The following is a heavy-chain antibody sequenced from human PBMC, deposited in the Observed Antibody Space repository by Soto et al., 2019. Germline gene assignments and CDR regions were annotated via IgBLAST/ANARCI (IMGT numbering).Heavy chain of an antibody. CDR2: IIPIFGTA. Sequence: SVKVSCKASGGTFSSYAISWVRQAPGQGLEWMGGIIPIFGTANYAQKFQGRVTITADESTSTAYMELSSLRSEDTAVYYCARDFNENPRDGGDGMDVWGQGTTVTVSS. D-gene: IGHD3-16*01. CDR3: ARDFNENPRDGGDGMDV. J-gene: IGHJ6*02. V-gene: IGHV1-69*13. CDR1: GGTFSSYA.